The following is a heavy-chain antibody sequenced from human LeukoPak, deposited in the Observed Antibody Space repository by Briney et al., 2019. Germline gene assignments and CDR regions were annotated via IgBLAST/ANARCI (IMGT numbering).Heavy chain of an antibody. Sequence: GRSLRLSCAASGFTFSSYAMHWVRQAPGKGLEWVAVISYDGSNKYYADSVKGRFTISRDNSKNTLYLQMNSLRAEDTAVYYCARGGVATSAYFDYWGQGTLVTVSS. D-gene: IGHD5-12*01. CDR3: ARGGVATSAYFDY. CDR1: GFTFSSYA. CDR2: ISYDGSNK. V-gene: IGHV3-30-3*01. J-gene: IGHJ4*02.